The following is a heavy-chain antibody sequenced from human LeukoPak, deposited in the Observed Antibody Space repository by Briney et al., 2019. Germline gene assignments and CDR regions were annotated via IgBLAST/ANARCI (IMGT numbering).Heavy chain of an antibody. CDR2: IISSSNTI. J-gene: IGHJ4*02. CDR3: ARGAARGFDY. V-gene: IGHV3-48*02. Sequence: GGCLRVSCADPGFTFSSNSMNWVRQAPGKGLEWVSYIISSSNTIYYAESVKGRFTISRDNAKNSLFLQMNSLRDEDTAVYYCARGAARGFDYWGQGTLVTVSS. D-gene: IGHD3-16*01. CDR1: GFTFSSNS.